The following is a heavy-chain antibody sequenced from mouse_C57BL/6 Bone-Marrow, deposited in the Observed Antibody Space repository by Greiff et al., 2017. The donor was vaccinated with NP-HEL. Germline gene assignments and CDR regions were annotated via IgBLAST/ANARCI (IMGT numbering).Heavy chain of an antibody. J-gene: IGHJ3*01. CDR1: GYTFTGYW. V-gene: IGHV1-9*01. D-gene: IGHD2-3*01. CDR3: AGDGYYVGFAY. CDR2: ILPGSGST. Sequence: VQLKQSGAELMKPGASVKLSCKATGYTFTGYWIEWVKQRPGHGLEWIGEILPGSGSTNYNEQFKGKATFTADTSYNTAYMQLSSLTTEDSAIYYCAGDGYYVGFAYWGRGTLVTVSA.